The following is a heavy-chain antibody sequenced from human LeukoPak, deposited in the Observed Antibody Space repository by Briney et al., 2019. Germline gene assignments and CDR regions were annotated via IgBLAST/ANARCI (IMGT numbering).Heavy chain of an antibody. D-gene: IGHD3-3*01. CDR1: GYTFTSYY. Sequence: ASVKVSCKASGYTFTSYYMHWVRQAPGQGLEWMGIINPSGGSTSYAQKFQGRVTMTRDMSTSTVYMELSSLRSEDTAVYYCARGWSTIFGVVAMAHYFDYWGQGTLVTVSS. J-gene: IGHJ4*02. CDR2: INPSGGST. V-gene: IGHV1-46*01. CDR3: ARGWSTIFGVVAMAHYFDY.